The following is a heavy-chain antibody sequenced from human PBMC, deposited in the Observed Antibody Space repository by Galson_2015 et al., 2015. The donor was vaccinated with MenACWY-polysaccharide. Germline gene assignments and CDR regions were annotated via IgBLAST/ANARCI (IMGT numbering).Heavy chain of an antibody. CDR1: GFPFTNYA. J-gene: IGHJ6*03. Sequence: SLRLSCAPSGFPFTNYAMSWVRQAPGKGLEWVSSISHSGGSTYYADSVKGRFTISRDNSKNTLYLQMNSLRAEDTAVYYCAKAHIAARPDRRMVYFYYMDVWGKGTTVTVSS. CDR2: ISHSGGST. V-gene: IGHV3-23*01. D-gene: IGHD6-6*01. CDR3: AKAHIAARPDRRMVYFYYMDV.